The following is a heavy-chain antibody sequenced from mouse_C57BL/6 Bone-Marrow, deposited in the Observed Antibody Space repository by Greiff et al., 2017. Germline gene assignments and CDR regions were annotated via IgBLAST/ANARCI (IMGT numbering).Heavy chain of an antibody. V-gene: IGHV1-81*01. CDR1: GYTFTSYG. J-gene: IGHJ1*01. CDR2: IYPRSGNT. D-gene: IGHD2-1*01. Sequence: QVQLKQSGAELARPGASVKLSCKASGYTFTSYGISWVKQRTGQGLEWIGEIYPRSGNTYYNEKFKDKATLTADKSSSTAYMQLSSLTSEDSAVYYCASYYGNYWYFDVWGAGTTVTVSS. CDR3: ASYYGNYWYFDV.